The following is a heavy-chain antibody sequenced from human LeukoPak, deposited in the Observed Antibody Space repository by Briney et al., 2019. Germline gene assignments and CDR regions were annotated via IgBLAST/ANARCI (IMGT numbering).Heavy chain of an antibody. J-gene: IGHJ4*02. Sequence: GGSLRLSCAASGFTFSSYWMSWVRQAPGKGLEWVSYISKSGDIIYYADSVKGRFTISRDNARNSLYLQMNSLRAEDTAVYYCARVRDTRGYWGQGTLVTVSS. CDR1: GFTFSSYW. CDR3: ARVRDTRGY. V-gene: IGHV3-21*05. CDR2: ISKSGDII. D-gene: IGHD2-2*01.